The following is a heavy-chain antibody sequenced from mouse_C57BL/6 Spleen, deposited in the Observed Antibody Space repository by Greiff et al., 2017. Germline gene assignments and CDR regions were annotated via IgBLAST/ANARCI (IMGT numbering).Heavy chain of an antibody. V-gene: IGHV5-9*01. CDR1: GFTFSSYT. D-gene: IGHD2-5*01. J-gene: IGHJ2*01. CDR3: ARHSNYVGWDYFDY. CDR2: ISGGGGNT. Sequence: EVHLVESGGGLVKPGGSLKLSCAASGFTFSSYTMSWVRQTPEKRLEWVATISGGGGNTYYPDSVKGRFTISRDNAKNTLYLQMSSLRSEDTALYYCARHSNYVGWDYFDYWGQGTTLTVSS.